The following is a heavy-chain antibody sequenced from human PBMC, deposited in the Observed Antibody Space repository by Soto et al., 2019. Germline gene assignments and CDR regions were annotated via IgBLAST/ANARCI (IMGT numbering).Heavy chain of an antibody. V-gene: IGHV3-23*01. CDR2: ISGSGGST. Sequence: GGSLRLSCAASGFTFSSYAMSWVRQAPGKGLEWVSAISGSGGSTYYADSVKGRFTISRDNSKNTLYLQMNSLRAEDTAVYYCAKSSGGDRRREAKYWYFDLWGRGTLVTVSS. CDR1: GFTFSSYA. J-gene: IGHJ2*01. D-gene: IGHD2-21*02. CDR3: AKSSGGDRRREAKYWYFDL.